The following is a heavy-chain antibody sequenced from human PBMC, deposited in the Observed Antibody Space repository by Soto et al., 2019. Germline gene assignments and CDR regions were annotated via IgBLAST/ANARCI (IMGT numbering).Heavy chain of an antibody. CDR2: VYYSGST. D-gene: IGHD3-3*01. Sequence: SQTLSLTCGVSGGTVASSRWWCWVRQSPGRGVEWIGTVYYSGSTNYNPSLKSRVTISVDTSKNQFSLKLSSVTAADTAVYYCARRVKEGYDFWSGYYQYYYYYGMDVWGQGTTVTVSS. CDR3: ARRVKEGYDFWSGYYQYYYYYGMDV. J-gene: IGHJ6*02. CDR1: GGTVASSRW. V-gene: IGHV4-4*02.